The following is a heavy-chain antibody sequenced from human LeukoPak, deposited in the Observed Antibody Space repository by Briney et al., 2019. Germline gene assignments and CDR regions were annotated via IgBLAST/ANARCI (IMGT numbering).Heavy chain of an antibody. CDR2: SNSDGSST. Sequence: GGSLRLSCAASGFTFSSYWMHWVRQAPGKGLVWVSRSNSDGSSTTYADSVKGRFTISRDNTKNTLYLQMNSLRAEDTAVYYCARGHASGSRPNFDYWGQGTLVTVSS. D-gene: IGHD3-10*01. J-gene: IGHJ4*02. V-gene: IGHV3-74*01. CDR3: ARGHASGSRPNFDY. CDR1: GFTFSSYW.